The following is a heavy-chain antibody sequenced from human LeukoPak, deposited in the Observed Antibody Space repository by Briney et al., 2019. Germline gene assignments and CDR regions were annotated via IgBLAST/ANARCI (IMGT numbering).Heavy chain of an antibody. Sequence: PGGSLGLSCAASGFTFSSYAMHWVRQAPGKGLEWVAVISYDGSNKYYADSVKGRFTISRDNSKNTLYLQMNSLRAEDTAVYYCAREYLSSGYYSDFDYWGQGTLVTVSS. V-gene: IGHV3-30-3*01. CDR1: GFTFSSYA. J-gene: IGHJ4*02. CDR3: AREYLSSGYYSDFDY. CDR2: ISYDGSNK. D-gene: IGHD3-22*01.